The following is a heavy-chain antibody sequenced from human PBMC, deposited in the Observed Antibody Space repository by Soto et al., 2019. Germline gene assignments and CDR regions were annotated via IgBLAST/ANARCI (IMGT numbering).Heavy chain of an antibody. J-gene: IGHJ4*02. V-gene: IGHV3-30*18. CDR2: ISYDGSNK. CDR3: AKGSSPIFDY. Sequence: GGSLRLSCAASGFTFSSYGMHWVRQAPGKGLEWVAVISYDGSNKYYADSVKGRFTTSRENSKNTLYLQMNSLRAEDTAVYYCAKGSSPIFDYWGQGTLVTVSS. CDR1: GFTFSSYG.